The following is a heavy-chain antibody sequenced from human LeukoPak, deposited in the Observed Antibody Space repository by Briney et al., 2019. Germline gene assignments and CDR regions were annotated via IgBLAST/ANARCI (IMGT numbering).Heavy chain of an antibody. Sequence: GGSLRLSCAASGFTFNNYGMHWVRQAPGKGLEWVAIISYDGSNTYYAGSVKGRFTISRDNSKNTLYLQMNSLRAEDTAVYYCANENYYGSGSYADHWGQGTLVTVSS. CDR1: GFTFNNYG. CDR3: ANENYYGSGSYADH. CDR2: ISYDGSNT. D-gene: IGHD3-10*01. V-gene: IGHV3-30*18. J-gene: IGHJ4*02.